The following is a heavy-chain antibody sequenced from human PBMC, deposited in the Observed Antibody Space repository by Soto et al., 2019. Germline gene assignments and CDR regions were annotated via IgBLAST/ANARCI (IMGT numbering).Heavy chain of an antibody. Sequence: VGSLRLSCAASGFAFSNYEMNWVRQAPGKGLEWVSYISLSGSTIYYADSVKGRFTISRDDAKDSLCLEMDSLRADDTAVYYCARESFSASPNFFDYWGQGTLVTVSS. D-gene: IGHD1-26*01. CDR3: ARESFSASPNFFDY. J-gene: IGHJ4*02. V-gene: IGHV3-48*03. CDR1: GFAFSNYE. CDR2: ISLSGSTI.